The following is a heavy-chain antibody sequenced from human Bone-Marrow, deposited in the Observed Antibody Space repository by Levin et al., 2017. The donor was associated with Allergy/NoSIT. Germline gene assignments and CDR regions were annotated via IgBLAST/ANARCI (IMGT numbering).Heavy chain of an antibody. D-gene: IGHD2-2*01. V-gene: IGHV3-11*01. J-gene: IGHJ6*02. CDR2: ISTTSNAI. CDR1: GFTFTDYH. CDR3: ARDRPPAAQPGGYYYGLDV. Sequence: GGSLRLSCVASGFTFTDYHINWIRQAPGKGLEWVSYISTTSNAISYADSVKGRFTISRDNAKNSVYLHMNSLRAEDTAVYFCARDRPPAAQPGGYYYGLDVWGQGTTVTVSS.